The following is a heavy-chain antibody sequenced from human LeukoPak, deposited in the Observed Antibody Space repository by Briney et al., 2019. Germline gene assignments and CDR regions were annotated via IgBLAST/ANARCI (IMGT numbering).Heavy chain of an antibody. J-gene: IGHJ4*02. D-gene: IGHD3-9*01. CDR1: GYTFTSYY. CDR3: ARLLDYDILTGYSNFDY. V-gene: IGHV1-46*01. Sequence: ASVKVSCKASGYTFTSYYMHWVRQAPGQGLEWMGIINPSGGSTSYAQKFQGRVTMTRDTSTSTVYIELSSLRSEDTAVYYCARLLDYDILTGYSNFDYWGQGTLVTVSS. CDR2: INPSGGST.